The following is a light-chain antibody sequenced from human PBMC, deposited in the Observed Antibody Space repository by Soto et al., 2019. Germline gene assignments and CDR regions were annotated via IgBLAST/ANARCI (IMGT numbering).Light chain of an antibody. V-gene: IGKV3-11*01. CDR3: QHRSRWPFS. CDR2: DSS. CDR1: ESVDNY. Sequence: PGERATLSCRASESVDNYVVWFQHKSGQAPRLLIYDSSKRAAGVPARFSGSGSGTDFSLTISSLESEDFAVYYCQHRSRWPFSFGPGTKVDI. J-gene: IGKJ3*01.